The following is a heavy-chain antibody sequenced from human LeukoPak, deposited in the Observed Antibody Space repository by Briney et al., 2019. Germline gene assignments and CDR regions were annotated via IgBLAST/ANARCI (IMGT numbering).Heavy chain of an antibody. Sequence: ASVKVSCKASGYTFTSYGISWVRQAPGQGLEWMGWISAYNGNTNYAQKLQGRVTMTTDTSTSTAYMELRSLRSDDTAVYYCAREDPIGTRELLGPDAFDIWGQGTMVTVSS. CDR1: GYTFTSYG. J-gene: IGHJ3*02. D-gene: IGHD1-26*01. CDR2: ISAYNGNT. V-gene: IGHV1-18*01. CDR3: AREDPIGTRELLGPDAFDI.